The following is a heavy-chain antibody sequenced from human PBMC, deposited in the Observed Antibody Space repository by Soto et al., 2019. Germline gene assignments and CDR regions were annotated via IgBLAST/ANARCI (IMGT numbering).Heavy chain of an antibody. V-gene: IGHV3-23*01. CDR3: AKDPLIHDFHILFDY. D-gene: IGHD2-21*01. CDR1: GFSFSNHA. J-gene: IGHJ4*02. CDR2: ISGSGGTI. Sequence: EVQLLESGGGLVQPGGSLRLSCAASGFSFSNHAMSWVRQAPGKGLEWVSAISGSGGTIFYADSVKGRFTISRDNSKNTLYLQMNSVRAEDTAVYYCAKDPLIHDFHILFDYWGQGTLVTVSS.